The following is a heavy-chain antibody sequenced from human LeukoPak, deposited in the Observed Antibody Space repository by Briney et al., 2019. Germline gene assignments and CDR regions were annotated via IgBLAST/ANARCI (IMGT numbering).Heavy chain of an antibody. CDR3: ARGTEMGYFDY. V-gene: IGHV3-48*03. CDR2: ISSSGSTI. J-gene: IGHJ4*02. Sequence: PGGSLRLSCAASGFTFSSYEMNWVRQAPGKGLEWVPYISSSGSTIYYADSVKGRFTISRDNAKNSLYLQMNSLRAEDTAVYYCARGTEMGYFDYWGQGTLVTVSS. CDR1: GFTFSSYE. D-gene: IGHD5-24*01.